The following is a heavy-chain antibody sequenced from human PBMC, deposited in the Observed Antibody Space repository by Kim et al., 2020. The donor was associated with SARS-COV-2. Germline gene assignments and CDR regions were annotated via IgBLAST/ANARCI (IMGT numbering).Heavy chain of an antibody. CDR3: ARGQQLVGWFVP. J-gene: IGHJ5*02. D-gene: IGHD6-13*01. Sequence: ASVKVSCKASGYTFTGYYMHWVRQAPGQGLEWMGRINPNSGGTNYAQKFQGRVTMTRDTSISTAYMELSRLGSDDTALYYCARGQQLVGWFVPWGQGTLVTVSS. CDR1: GYTFTGYY. V-gene: IGHV1-2*06. CDR2: INPNSGGT.